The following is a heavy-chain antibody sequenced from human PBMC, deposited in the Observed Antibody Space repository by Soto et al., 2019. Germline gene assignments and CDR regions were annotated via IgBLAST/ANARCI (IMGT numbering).Heavy chain of an antibody. V-gene: IGHV4-34*01. CDR1: GGSFSGYY. CDR3: ARGHSLLLWFGEVGMDV. CDR2: INHSGST. Sequence: SETLSLTCAGYGGSFSGYYWSWSRQPPGKGLEWIGEINHSGSTNYNPSLKSRVTISVDTSKNQFSLKLSYVTAADTAVYYCARGHSLLLWFGEVGMDVWGQGTTVTVSS. J-gene: IGHJ6*02. D-gene: IGHD3-10*01.